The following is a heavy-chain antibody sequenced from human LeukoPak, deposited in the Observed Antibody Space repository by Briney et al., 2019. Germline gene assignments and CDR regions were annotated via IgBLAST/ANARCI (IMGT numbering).Heavy chain of an antibody. CDR1: GFTFSSYG. CDR3: ARDGSTVTAPFDY. Sequence: GGSLRLSCAASGFTFSSYGMHWVRQAPGKGLEWVAVIWYDGSNKYYADSVKGRFTISRDNSKNTLYLQMNSLGAEDTAVYYCARDGSTVTAPFDYWGQGTLVTVSS. J-gene: IGHJ4*02. V-gene: IGHV3-33*01. CDR2: IWYDGSNK. D-gene: IGHD2-21*02.